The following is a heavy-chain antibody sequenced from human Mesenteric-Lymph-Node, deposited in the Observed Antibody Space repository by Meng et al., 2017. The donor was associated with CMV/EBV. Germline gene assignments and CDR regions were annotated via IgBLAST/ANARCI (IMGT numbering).Heavy chain of an antibody. CDR2: INHSGST. V-gene: IGHV4-34*01. Sequence: SLTCAVYGGSFSGYYWSWIRQPPGKGLEWIGEINHSGSTNYNPSLKSRVTISVDTSKNQFSLKLSSVTAADTAVYYCARRGVIAVTYWGQGTLVTVSS. J-gene: IGHJ4*02. D-gene: IGHD6-19*01. CDR3: ARRGVIAVTY. CDR1: GGSFSGYY.